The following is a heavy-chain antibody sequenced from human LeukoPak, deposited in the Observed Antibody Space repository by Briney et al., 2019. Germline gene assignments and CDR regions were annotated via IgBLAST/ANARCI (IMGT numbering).Heavy chain of an antibody. J-gene: IGHJ3*02. CDR1: GFTFSSYA. V-gene: IGHV3-23*01. D-gene: IGHD3-10*01. Sequence: GGSLRLSCAASGFTFSSYAMSWVRQAPGKRLEWVSAISGSGGSTYYADSVKGRFTISRDNSKNTLYLQMNSLRAEDTAVYYCAKDGEFLSRAFDIWGQGTMVTVSS. CDR3: AKDGEFLSRAFDI. CDR2: ISGSGGST.